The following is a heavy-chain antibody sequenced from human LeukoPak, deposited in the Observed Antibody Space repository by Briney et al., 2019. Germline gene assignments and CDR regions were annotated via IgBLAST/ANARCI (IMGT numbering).Heavy chain of an antibody. V-gene: IGHV3-30*02. Sequence: PGGSLRLSCAASGFTFSSYGMHWVRQAPGKGLEWVAFIRYDGSNKYYADSVKGRFTISRDNSKNTLYLQMNSLRAEDTAVYYCAKVSGTRRYCSSTSCSFDIWGQGTMVTVSS. CDR3: AKVSGTRRYCSSTSCSFDI. CDR2: IRYDGSNK. J-gene: IGHJ3*02. D-gene: IGHD2-2*01. CDR1: GFTFSSYG.